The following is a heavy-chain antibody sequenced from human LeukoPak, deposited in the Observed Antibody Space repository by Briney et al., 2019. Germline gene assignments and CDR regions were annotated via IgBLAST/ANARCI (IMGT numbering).Heavy chain of an antibody. CDR3: ARDNPTSPNPSHYGDYVPFDY. CDR1: GFTFSDYY. J-gene: IGHJ4*02. CDR2: ISSSGSTM. D-gene: IGHD4-17*01. V-gene: IGHV3-11*04. Sequence: GGSLRLSCAASGFTFSDYYMSWVRQAPGKGLEWVSYISSSGSTMYYADSVKGRFTVSRDNAKNSLYLQMNSLRAEDTAVYFCARDNPTSPNPSHYGDYVPFDYWGQGTLVTVSS.